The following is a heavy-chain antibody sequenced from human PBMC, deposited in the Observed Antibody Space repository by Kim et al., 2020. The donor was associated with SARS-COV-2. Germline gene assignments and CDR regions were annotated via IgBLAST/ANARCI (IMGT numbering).Heavy chain of an antibody. J-gene: IGHJ5*02. CDR3: ARLYYDILTGYPNWFDP. V-gene: IGHV4-61*07. Sequence: LQSRVTISVDPSKNQFSLKMSSVTAADTAVYYCARLYYDILTGYPNWFDPWGQGTLVTVSS. D-gene: IGHD3-9*01.